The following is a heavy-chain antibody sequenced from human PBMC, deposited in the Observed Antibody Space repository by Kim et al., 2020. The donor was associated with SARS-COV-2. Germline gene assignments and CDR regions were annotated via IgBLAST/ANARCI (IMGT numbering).Heavy chain of an antibody. J-gene: IGHJ5*02. CDR3: TRRDEMEGDFDP. V-gene: IGHV3-73*01. Sequence: GGSLRLSCAASGFTFSGSAIHWVRQASGKGLEWVGRIRNKVNSYATAYAASLKGRFTISRDDSKNTAYLQMNSLKIEDTAVYYCTRRDEMEGDFDPWGQGTLVTVSS. D-gene: IGHD1-1*01. CDR2: IRNKVNSYAT. CDR1: GFTFSGSA.